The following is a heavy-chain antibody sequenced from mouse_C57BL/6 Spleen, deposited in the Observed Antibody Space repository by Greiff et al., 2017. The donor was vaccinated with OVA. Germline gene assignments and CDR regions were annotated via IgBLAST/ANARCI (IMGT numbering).Heavy chain of an antibody. CDR1: GYTFTYYE. CDR3: TSSQDPNYYGRSPFDY. D-gene: IGHD1-1*01. Sequence: QVQLQPSGAELVRPGASVTLSCKASGYTFTYYEMHWVKQTPVPGLEWIGAIDPETGGTASNQQFKGKAILTAAKSSRTAYMERRSLTSEDSAVYYCTSSQDPNYYGRSPFDYWGQGTTLTVSS. CDR2: IDPETGGT. J-gene: IGHJ2*01. V-gene: IGHV1-15*01.